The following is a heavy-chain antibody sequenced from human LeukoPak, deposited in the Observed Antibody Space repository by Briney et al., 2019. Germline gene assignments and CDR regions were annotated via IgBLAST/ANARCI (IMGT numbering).Heavy chain of an antibody. CDR1: GGSFSGYY. V-gene: IGHV4-34*01. Sequence: SETLSLTCAVYGGSFSGYYWNWIRQPPGKGLEWIGEINHGGSTNYNPSLKSRVTISVDTSKNQFSLKLSSVTAADTAVYYCARGPYGSGTLRSRNWFDPWGQGTLVTVSS. J-gene: IGHJ5*02. CDR2: INHGGST. D-gene: IGHD3-10*01. CDR3: ARGPYGSGTLRSRNWFDP.